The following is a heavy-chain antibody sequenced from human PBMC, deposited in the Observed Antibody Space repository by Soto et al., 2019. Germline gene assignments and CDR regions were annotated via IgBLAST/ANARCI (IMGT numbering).Heavy chain of an antibody. D-gene: IGHD3-22*01. Sequence: ASVKVSRKASGYTFTSYAMHWVRQAPGQRLEWMGWINAGNGNTKYSQKFQGRVTITRDTSASTAYMELSSLRSEDTAVYYCARDFLYYYDSSGHPFDYWGQGTLVTVSS. V-gene: IGHV1-3*01. CDR1: GYTFTSYA. CDR3: ARDFLYYYDSSGHPFDY. J-gene: IGHJ4*02. CDR2: INAGNGNT.